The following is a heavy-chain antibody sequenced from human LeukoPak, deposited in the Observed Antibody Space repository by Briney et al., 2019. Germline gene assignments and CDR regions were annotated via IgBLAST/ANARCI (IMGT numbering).Heavy chain of an antibody. V-gene: IGHV4-38-2*01. CDR2: IYHSGST. CDR1: GYSISSGYY. Sequence: PSETLSLTCAVSGYSISSGYYWGWIRQPPGKGLEWIGSIYHSGSTYYNPSLKSRVTISVDTSKNQFSLKLSSVTAADTAVYYCARVGTMVRGVSDYWGQGAPLTVSS. J-gene: IGHJ4*02. CDR3: ARVGTMVRGVSDY. D-gene: IGHD3-10*01.